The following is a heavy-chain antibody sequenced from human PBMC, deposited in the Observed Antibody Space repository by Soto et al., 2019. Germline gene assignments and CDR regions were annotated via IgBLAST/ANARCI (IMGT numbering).Heavy chain of an antibody. CDR3: VRCRSDSLMDV. CDR2: LSISRSTI. CDR1: GFTLNSYS. V-gene: IGHV3-48*02. J-gene: IGHJ6*02. Sequence: GGSLRLSCAGSGFTLNSYSMNWVRQAPGKGLEWVSYLSISRSTIYYADSVKGRFTISRDDAKNSLYLQMNSLRDDDTAVYFCVRCRSDSLMDVWGHGTTVTVSS.